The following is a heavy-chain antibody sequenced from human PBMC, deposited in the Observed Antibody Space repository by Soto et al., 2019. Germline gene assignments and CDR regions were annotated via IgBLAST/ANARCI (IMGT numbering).Heavy chain of an antibody. Sequence: GGSLRLSCAVSGFTFRSSPMSWVRRAPGKGLEWVSGINGGDDSEHYVDSVRGRFTIIRDNSKNLLLLQMNSLRVEDTAIYYSTKDSHWGIISHTHDHWGQGTQVTVSS. V-gene: IGHV3-23*01. D-gene: IGHD3-16*01. CDR3: TKDSHWGIISHTHDH. CDR1: GFTFRSSP. CDR2: INGGDDSE. J-gene: IGHJ4*02.